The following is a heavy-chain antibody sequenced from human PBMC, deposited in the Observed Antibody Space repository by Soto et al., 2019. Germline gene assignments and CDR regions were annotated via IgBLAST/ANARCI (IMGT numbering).Heavy chain of an antibody. D-gene: IGHD3-22*01. Sequence: QVQLVQSGAEVKKPGSSVKVSCKASGGTFSSYAISWVRQAPGQGLEWMGGITPIFGTANYAQKFQGRLTITADESTSTAYMELSSLTSEDTAVCYCARDGAYFDSSGYYYLYWGQGTRVTVSS. V-gene: IGHV1-69*12. CDR3: ARDGAYFDSSGYYYLY. J-gene: IGHJ4*02. CDR2: ITPIFGTA. CDR1: GGTFSSYA.